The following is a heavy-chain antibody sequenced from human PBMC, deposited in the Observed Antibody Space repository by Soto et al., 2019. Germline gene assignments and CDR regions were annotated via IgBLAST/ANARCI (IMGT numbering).Heavy chain of an antibody. CDR3: VKDTYILVGATHPDS. CDR1: GFTFDDYA. V-gene: IGHV3-9*01. D-gene: IGHD1-26*01. J-gene: IGHJ4*02. CDR2: ISWNSDMI. Sequence: DVQLVASGGGLVQPGRSLRLSCAASGFTFDDYAMHWVRQGPGKGLEWVSGISWNSDMITYAVSVKGRFTVSRDNAKNSLVLEMKGLSVEDRALYYCVKDTYILVGATHPDSLGQGTLVTVAA.